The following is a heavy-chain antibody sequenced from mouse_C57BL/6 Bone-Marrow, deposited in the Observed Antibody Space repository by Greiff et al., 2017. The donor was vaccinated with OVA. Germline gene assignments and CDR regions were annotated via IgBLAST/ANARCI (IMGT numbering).Heavy chain of an antibody. V-gene: IGHV1-55*01. J-gene: IGHJ4*01. CDR3: ASSTVVAKGYAMDY. D-gene: IGHD1-1*01. CDR2: IYPGSGST. Sequence: QVQLQQSGAELVKPGASVKMSCKASGYTFTSYWITWVKQRPGQGLEWIGDIYPGSGSTNYNEKFKSKATLTVDTSSSTAYMQLSSLTSEDSAVYYCASSTVVAKGYAMDYWGQGTSVTVSS. CDR1: GYTFTSYW.